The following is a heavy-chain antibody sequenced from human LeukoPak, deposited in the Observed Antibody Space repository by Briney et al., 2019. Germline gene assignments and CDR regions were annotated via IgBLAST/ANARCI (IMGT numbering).Heavy chain of an antibody. V-gene: IGHV4-34*01. CDR2: INHSGST. Sequence: SETLSLTCAVYGGSFSGYYWSWIRQPPGKGLEWIGEINHSGSTNCNPSLKSRVTISVDTSKNQFSLKLSSVTAADTAVYYCARGPPPPNNYYDSSGYSNDAFDIWGQGTMVTVSS. CDR3: ARGPPPPNNYYDSSGYSNDAFDI. CDR1: GGSFSGYY. J-gene: IGHJ3*02. D-gene: IGHD3-22*01.